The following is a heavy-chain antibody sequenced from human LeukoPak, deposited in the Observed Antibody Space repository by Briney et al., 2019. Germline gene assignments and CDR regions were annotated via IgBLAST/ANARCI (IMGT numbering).Heavy chain of an antibody. CDR3: ARVGRYFDWLFDY. Sequence: SETLSLTCAVYGGSFSGYYWSWIRQPPGKGLEWIGEINHSGSTNYNPSLKSRVTISVDTSKNQFSLKLSSVTAADTAVYYCARVGRYFDWLFDYWGQGTLVTVSS. CDR2: INHSGST. CDR1: GGSFSGYY. J-gene: IGHJ4*02. V-gene: IGHV4-34*01. D-gene: IGHD3-9*01.